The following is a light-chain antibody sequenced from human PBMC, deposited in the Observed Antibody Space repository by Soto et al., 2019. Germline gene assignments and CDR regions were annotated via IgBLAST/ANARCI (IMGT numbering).Light chain of an antibody. CDR3: CSYALL. Sequence: QSVLTRPASVSGSPGQSITISCTGTNSDVGTHNLVSWYQQHPGKAPKLIIYEGTKRPSGVSNRFSGSKSGNTASLTISGLQAEDEADYYCCSYALLFGTGTRSPS. V-gene: IGLV2-23*01. CDR1: NSDVGTHNL. CDR2: EGT. J-gene: IGLJ1*01.